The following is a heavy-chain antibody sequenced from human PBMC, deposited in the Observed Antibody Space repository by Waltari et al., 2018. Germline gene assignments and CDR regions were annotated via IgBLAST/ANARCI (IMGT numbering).Heavy chain of an antibody. Sequence: QVQLQESGPGLVKPSQTLSLTCTVSGGSISCGGYYWLWILQHPGKGLEWIGYIYYSGSTYYNPSLKSRVTISVDTSKNQFSLKLSSVTAADTAVYYGARDHSSGYYRLFDYWGQGTLVTVSS. CDR1: GGSISCGGYY. V-gene: IGHV4-31*03. J-gene: IGHJ4*02. CDR3: ARDHSSGYYRLFDY. CDR2: IYYSGST. D-gene: IGHD3-22*01.